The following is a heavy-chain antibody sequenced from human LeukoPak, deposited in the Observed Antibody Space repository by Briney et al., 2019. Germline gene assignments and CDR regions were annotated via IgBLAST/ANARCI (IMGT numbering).Heavy chain of an antibody. Sequence: SETLSLTCAVYGGSFSGYYWSWIRQPPGKGLGWIGEINHSGSTNYNPSLKSRVTISVDTSKNQFSLKLNSVTAADTAVYYCARGRWLRSAFDYWGQGTLVTVSS. D-gene: IGHD5-12*01. J-gene: IGHJ4*02. CDR1: GGSFSGYY. CDR2: INHSGST. CDR3: ARGRWLRSAFDY. V-gene: IGHV4-34*01.